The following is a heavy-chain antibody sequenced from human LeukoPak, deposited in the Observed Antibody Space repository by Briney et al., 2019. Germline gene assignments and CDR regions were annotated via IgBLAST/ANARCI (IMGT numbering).Heavy chain of an antibody. J-gene: IGHJ2*01. CDR3: ARDVSAVAGPYWYFDL. CDR1: GYTFTSYY. Sequence: GASVKVSCKASGYTFTSYYMHWVRHPPGQGLEWMGIINPSGDSTSYAQKFQGRVTMTRDTSTSTVYMELSSLRCEDTAVYYCARDVSAVAGPYWYFDLWGRGTLVTVSS. V-gene: IGHV1-46*01. CDR2: INPSGDST. D-gene: IGHD6-19*01.